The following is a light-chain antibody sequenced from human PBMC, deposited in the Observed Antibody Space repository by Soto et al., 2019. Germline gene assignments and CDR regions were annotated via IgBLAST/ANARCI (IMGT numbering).Light chain of an antibody. J-gene: IGKJ4*01. Sequence: DIQLTQSPSFLSASVGDTVTITCRASQGMSTYLAWYQQKPGKVPKLLIRSASTLQSGVPPRFSGGGSGTEFTLTXSTLQXDDSGIYYCQQLNGYQLAFGGGTNVEIK. V-gene: IGKV1-9*01. CDR2: SAS. CDR1: QGMSTY. CDR3: QQLNGYQLA.